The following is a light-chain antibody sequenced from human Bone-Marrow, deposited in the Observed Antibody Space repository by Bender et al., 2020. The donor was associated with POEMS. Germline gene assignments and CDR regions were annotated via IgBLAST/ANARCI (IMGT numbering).Light chain of an antibody. V-gene: IGLV2-14*03. Sequence: QSALTQPASVSGSPGQSITISCTGTSSDVGGYNYVSWYQQHPGKAPKLMIYDVSNRPSGVSDRFSGSKSGNTASLYISGLQAEDEADYVCSSYTSSSTQAFGGGTKLTVL. CDR2: DVS. CDR3: SSYTSSSTQA. J-gene: IGLJ2*01. CDR1: SSDVGGYNY.